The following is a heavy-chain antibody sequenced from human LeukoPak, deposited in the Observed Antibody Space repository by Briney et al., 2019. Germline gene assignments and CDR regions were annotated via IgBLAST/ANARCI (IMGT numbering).Heavy chain of an antibody. CDR1: GFTFSSYS. CDR2: ISSSSSYI. V-gene: IGHV3-21*01. D-gene: IGHD5-18*01. CDR3: ARGDGYSYPLFRWDAFDI. Sequence: PGGSLRLSCAAPGFTFSSYSMNWVRQAPGKGLEWVSSISSSSSYIYYADSVKGRFTISRDNAKNSLYLQMNSLRAEDTAVYYCARGDGYSYPLFRWDAFDIWGQGTMVTVSS. J-gene: IGHJ3*02.